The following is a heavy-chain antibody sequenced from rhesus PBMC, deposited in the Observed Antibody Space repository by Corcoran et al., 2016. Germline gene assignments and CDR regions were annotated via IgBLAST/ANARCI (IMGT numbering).Heavy chain of an antibody. CDR3: ARLSSYYFDY. Sequence: QVQLQESGPGLVKPSETLSLTCAVSGGSISGGYGWSWIRQPPGKGLEWIVHIFDSIGSTYYNPSLKSRVTISRDTSKNQFSLKLSSVTAADTAVYYCARLSSYYFDYWGQGVLVTVSS. CDR1: GGSISGGYG. J-gene: IGHJ4*01. CDR2: IFDSIGST. V-gene: IGHV4S7*01.